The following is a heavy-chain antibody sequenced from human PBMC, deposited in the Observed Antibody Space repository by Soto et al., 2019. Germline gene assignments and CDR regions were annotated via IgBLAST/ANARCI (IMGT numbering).Heavy chain of an antibody. J-gene: IGHJ3*01. CDR2: ILSHGSTT. D-gene: IGHD2-21*02. CDR3: VRGDKDGFDL. V-gene: IGHV3-74*01. Sequence: EVQLVESEGGLVQRGGSLRLSCAGSRFTFNYYWLHWVRQAPGQGLVWVSHILSHGSTTTYADSVKGRFTISRDNAKNTLYLQTNSLRAEATAVYYGVRGDKDGFDLWGQGTTVTVSS. CDR1: RFTFNYYW.